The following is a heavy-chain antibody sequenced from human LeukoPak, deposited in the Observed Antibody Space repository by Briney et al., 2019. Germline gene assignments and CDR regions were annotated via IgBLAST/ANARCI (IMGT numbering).Heavy chain of an antibody. Sequence: GGSLRLSCAASGFTFSSYAMSWVRQAPGTGLEWVSTISGSGGSTYYADSEKGRFTISRDNSKNTLYLQMNSLRAEDTAVYYCAKSKENREDDAFDFWGQGTMVTVSS. CDR1: GFTFSSYA. D-gene: IGHD1-14*01. J-gene: IGHJ3*01. CDR2: ISGSGGST. CDR3: AKSKENREDDAFDF. V-gene: IGHV3-23*01.